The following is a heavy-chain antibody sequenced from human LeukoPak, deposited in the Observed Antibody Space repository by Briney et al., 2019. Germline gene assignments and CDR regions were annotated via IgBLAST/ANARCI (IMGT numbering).Heavy chain of an antibody. CDR3: AKGRIAPDY. J-gene: IGHJ4*02. CDR2: ISRGGDT. D-gene: IGHD6-13*01. Sequence: GGSLRLSCAASRFTVSSNYFIWVRQAPGKGLEWVSVISRGGDTYYADSVKGRFTISRDNSKNTVYLQMNSLRGEDTALYYCAKGRIAPDYWGQGTLVTVSS. V-gene: IGHV3-53*01. CDR1: RFTVSSNY.